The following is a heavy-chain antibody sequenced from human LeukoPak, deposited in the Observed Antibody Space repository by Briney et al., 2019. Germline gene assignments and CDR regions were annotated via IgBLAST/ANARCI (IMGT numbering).Heavy chain of an antibody. CDR3: ARQQLSQLYYFDN. CDR1: GGSLSSYY. CDR2: IYYTGST. J-gene: IGHJ4*02. D-gene: IGHD6-13*01. Sequence: SETLSLTCTVSGGSLSSYYWNWIRQPPGKGLEWIGYIYYTGSTNYNPSLKSRVTISVDTSKNQFSLKLSSVTAADTAVYYCARQQLSQLYYFDNWGQGTLVTVSS. V-gene: IGHV4-59*01.